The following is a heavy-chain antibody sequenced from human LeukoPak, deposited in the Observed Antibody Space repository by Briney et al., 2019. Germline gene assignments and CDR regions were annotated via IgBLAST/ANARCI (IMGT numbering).Heavy chain of an antibody. CDR1: GGSISSSNW. D-gene: IGHD6-13*01. Sequence: SGTLSLTCAVSGGSISSSNWWSWVRQPPGKGLEWIGEIFHGGSTNYNPSLKSRVTISVDKSKNQFSLKLSSVTAADTAVYYCARKSKLKQQLPHHSFDAFDIWGQGTMVTVSS. CDR3: ARKSKLKQQLPHHSFDAFDI. J-gene: IGHJ3*02. V-gene: IGHV4-4*02. CDR2: IFHGGST.